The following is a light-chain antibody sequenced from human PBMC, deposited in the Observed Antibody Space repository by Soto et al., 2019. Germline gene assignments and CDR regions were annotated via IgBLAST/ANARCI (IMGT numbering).Light chain of an antibody. J-gene: IGLJ1*01. CDR3: AAWDDSLNGRYV. V-gene: IGLV1-44*01. Sequence: QSVLTQPPSASGTPGQRVTISCSGSSPNIGSNTVTWYRQLPGTAPKLLIYGNNQRPSGVPDRFSGSKSGTSASLAISGLQSEDEADYYCAAWDDSLNGRYVFGTGTKVTVL. CDR1: SPNIGSNT. CDR2: GNN.